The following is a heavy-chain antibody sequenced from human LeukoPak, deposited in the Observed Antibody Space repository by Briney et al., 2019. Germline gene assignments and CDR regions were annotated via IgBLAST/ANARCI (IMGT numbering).Heavy chain of an antibody. V-gene: IGHV3-30*04. Sequence: GGSLRLSCAASGFTFSSYAMHWVRQAPGKGLEWVAVISYDGSNKYYADSVKGRFTISRDNSKNTLYLQMNSLRAEDTAVYYCARDFAEAFDVWGQGTKVTVSS. CDR2: ISYDGSNK. CDR3: ARDFAEAFDV. CDR1: GFTFSSYA. J-gene: IGHJ3*01.